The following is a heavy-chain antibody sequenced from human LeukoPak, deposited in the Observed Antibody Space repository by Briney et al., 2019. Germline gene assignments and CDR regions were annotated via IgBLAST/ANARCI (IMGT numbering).Heavy chain of an antibody. Sequence: GSLILSCATSGFTFSNYWMHWVRQVPGKGLVWVSRINGDGKSTRNTDSVEGRFTISRDNAKNTLYLQMNSLRAEDTAVYYCAREGLNCSSSSCQRATFDYWGQGTLVTVSS. CDR2: INGDGKST. V-gene: IGHV3-74*01. J-gene: IGHJ4*02. D-gene: IGHD2-2*01. CDR1: GFTFSNYW. CDR3: AREGLNCSSSSCQRATFDY.